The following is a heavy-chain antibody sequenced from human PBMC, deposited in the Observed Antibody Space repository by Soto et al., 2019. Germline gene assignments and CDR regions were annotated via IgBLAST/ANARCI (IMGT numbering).Heavy chain of an antibody. CDR2: VYFSGGT. Sequence: QVQLQESGPGLVKPSETLSLTCTVSGGSISTYYWTWIRQPPGKGLEWIGYVYFSGGTNYNPSLKSRVTISIDTSKNQFSLRLSSVTAADTAVYYCARDRGRAYDYDSWGQGTLVTVSS. CDR1: GGSISTYY. J-gene: IGHJ4*02. V-gene: IGHV4-59*01. D-gene: IGHD5-12*01. CDR3: ARDRGRAYDYDS.